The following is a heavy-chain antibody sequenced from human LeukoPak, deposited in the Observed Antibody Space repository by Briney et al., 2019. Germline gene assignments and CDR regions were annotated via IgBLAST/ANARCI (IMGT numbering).Heavy chain of an antibody. J-gene: IGHJ4*02. CDR3: ARHPISSSSPNFDY. D-gene: IGHD6-6*01. CDR2: IYPGDSDT. V-gene: IGHV5-51*01. Sequence: GESLRISCKGSGYSFTSYWIGWVRQMPGKGLEWMAIIYPGDSDTRYSPSFQGQVTISADKSISPAYLQWSSLKASDTAMYYCARHPISSSSPNFDYWGQGTLVTVSS. CDR1: GYSFTSYW.